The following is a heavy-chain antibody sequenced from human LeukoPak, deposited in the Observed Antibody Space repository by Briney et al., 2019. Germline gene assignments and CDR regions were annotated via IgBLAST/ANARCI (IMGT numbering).Heavy chain of an antibody. Sequence: SSVKVSCKASGGTFSSYAISWVRQAPGQGLEWMGGSIPIFGTANYAQKFQGRVTITADESTSTAYMELSSLRSEDTAVYYCARDTDDYYDSSGYLTNIIWGQGTMVTVSS. CDR2: SIPIFGTA. J-gene: IGHJ3*02. CDR1: GGTFSSYA. CDR3: ARDTDDYYDSSGYLTNII. D-gene: IGHD3-22*01. V-gene: IGHV1-69*01.